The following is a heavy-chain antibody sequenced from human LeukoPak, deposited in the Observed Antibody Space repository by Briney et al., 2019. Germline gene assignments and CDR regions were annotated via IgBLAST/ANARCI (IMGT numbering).Heavy chain of an antibody. J-gene: IGHJ3*02. Sequence: PSETLSLTCTGGSISSSNYYWGWIRQPPGKGLEWIGSIYYSGSTYYNPSLKSRLTISVDTSKNQFSLKLSSVTAADTAVYYCARRGIGYCSSTSCPNAFDIWGQETMVTVSS. CDR1: GSISSSNYY. D-gene: IGHD2-2*01. CDR3: ARRGIGYCSSTSCPNAFDI. CDR2: IYYSGST. V-gene: IGHV4-39*01.